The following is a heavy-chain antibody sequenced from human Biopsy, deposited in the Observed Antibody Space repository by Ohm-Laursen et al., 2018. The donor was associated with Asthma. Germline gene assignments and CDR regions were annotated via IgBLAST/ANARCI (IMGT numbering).Heavy chain of an antibody. CDR3: ARDLRSDNWNPWGMDV. Sequence: RSLRLSCAAFRFSFSNFAIHWVRQAPGKGPEWVAVISYDGTNKDYADSVKGRFTFSRDNSQNTLSLEMNSLRVEDTAVYYCARDLRSDNWNPWGMDVWGLGTTVTVAS. CDR2: ISYDGTNK. D-gene: IGHD1-20*01. V-gene: IGHV3-30*03. J-gene: IGHJ6*02. CDR1: RFSFSNFA.